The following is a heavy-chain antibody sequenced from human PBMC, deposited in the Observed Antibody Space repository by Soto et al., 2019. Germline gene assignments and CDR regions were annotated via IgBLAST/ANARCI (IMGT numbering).Heavy chain of an antibody. J-gene: IGHJ4*02. CDR2: ISSSSSSI. V-gene: IGHV3-21*01. CDR1: GFTFSSYA. Sequence: EVQLVESGGGLVKPGGSLRLSCAASGFTFSSYAMNWVRQAPGKGLEWVSSISSSSSSIYYADSVKGRFTISRDTAKNSLYLQMNSLRAEDTAVYYCASLSRSSYYFDYWGQGTLVTVSS. D-gene: IGHD2-2*01. CDR3: ASLSRSSYYFDY.